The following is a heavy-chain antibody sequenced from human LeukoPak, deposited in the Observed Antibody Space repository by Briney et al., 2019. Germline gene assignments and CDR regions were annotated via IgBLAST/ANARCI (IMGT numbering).Heavy chain of an antibody. D-gene: IGHD4-23*01. V-gene: IGHV6-1*01. CDR3: ARDGTGYGGNSWQFFQH. CDR1: GDSVSSNSVA. J-gene: IGHJ1*01. Sequence: SQTLSLTCAISGDSVSSNSVAWYWIRQSPSRGLEWLGRTYYRSKWYNDYALSVKSRITINPDTSKNQFSLQLSSVTPEDTAVYYCARDGTGYGGNSWQFFQHWGQGTLVTVSS. CDR2: TYYRSKWYN.